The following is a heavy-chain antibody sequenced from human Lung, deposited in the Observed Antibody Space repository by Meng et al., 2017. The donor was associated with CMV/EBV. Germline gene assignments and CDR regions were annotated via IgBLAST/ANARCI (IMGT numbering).Heavy chain of an antibody. CDR2: IHHSGTT. CDR1: GGSISGSKW. J-gene: IGHJ3*02. CDR3: ARADSSYFDVSAYYPDALDI. D-gene: IGHD3-22*01. Sequence: SETLSLXCIVSGGSISGSKWWNWVRQPPGKGLEWIGAIHHSGTTNYNTSLKSRVIMSVDKSKNQFSLSLTSVTAADTAVYFCARADSSYFDVSAYYPDALDIWGQGXVVTVSS. V-gene: IGHV4/OR15-8*03.